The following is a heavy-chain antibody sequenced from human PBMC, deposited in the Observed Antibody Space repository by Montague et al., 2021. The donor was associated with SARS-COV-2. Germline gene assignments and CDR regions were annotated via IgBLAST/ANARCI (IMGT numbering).Heavy chain of an antibody. Sequence: SETLSLTCTASGGSIDNYFWSWIRQPPGKGLEWIGYIYNSGSTNYNPSLKSRVTMSVDTSNNQFSLKLSSVTAADTAMYYCALSLRYFDWSDAFDVWGQGTMVTVSS. J-gene: IGHJ3*01. CDR1: GGSIDNYF. V-gene: IGHV4-59*13. CDR2: IYNSGST. CDR3: ALSLRYFDWSDAFDV. D-gene: IGHD3-9*01.